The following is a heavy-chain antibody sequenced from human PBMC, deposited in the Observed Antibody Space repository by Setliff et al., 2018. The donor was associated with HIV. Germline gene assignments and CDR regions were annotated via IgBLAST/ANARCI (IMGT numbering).Heavy chain of an antibody. CDR2: IYYSGST. Sequence: PSETLSLTCTVSGGSISSYYWSWIRQPPGKGLEWIGYIYYSGSTNYNPSLKSRVTISVDTSKNQFSLKLSSVTAADTAVYYCARGPQKSVVPAAIKHYYFDYWGQGTLVTVSS. D-gene: IGHD2-2*02. V-gene: IGHV4-59*08. CDR3: ARGPQKSVVPAAIKHYYFDY. CDR1: GGSISSYY. J-gene: IGHJ4*02.